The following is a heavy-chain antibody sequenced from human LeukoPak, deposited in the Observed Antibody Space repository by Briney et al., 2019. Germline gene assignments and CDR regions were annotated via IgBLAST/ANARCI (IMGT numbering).Heavy chain of an antibody. CDR1: GYTFTSYG. V-gene: IGHV1-46*01. CDR2: INPNGGST. D-gene: IGHD3-22*01. J-gene: IGHJ4*02. CDR3: ARTLVTQTYYFDSSGYPVGFDY. Sequence: ASVKVSCKASGYTFTSYGISWVRQAPGQGLEWMGIINPNGGSTSYAQKFQGRVTMTRDTSTSTLYMELSSLRSEDTAVYYCARTLVTQTYYFDSSGYPVGFDYWGQGTLVTVSS.